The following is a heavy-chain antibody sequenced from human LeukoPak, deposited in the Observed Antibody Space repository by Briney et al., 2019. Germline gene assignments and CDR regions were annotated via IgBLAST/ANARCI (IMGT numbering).Heavy chain of an antibody. CDR2: TRNKANSYTT. V-gene: IGHV3-72*01. CDR1: GFTFSEQY. D-gene: IGHD5-12*01. J-gene: IGHJ4*02. Sequence: QTGGSLRLSCAASGFTFSEQYMDWVRQAPGKGGEWGGRTRNKANSYTTQYSPSVKGRFTISRDYSNNSLYLQMNSLKTDDTAVYYCARVLGYSGYYLAYWGQGTLVTVSS. CDR3: ARVLGYSGYYLAY.